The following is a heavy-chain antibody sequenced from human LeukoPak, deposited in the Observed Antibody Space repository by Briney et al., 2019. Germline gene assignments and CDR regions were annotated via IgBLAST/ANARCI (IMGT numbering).Heavy chain of an antibody. Sequence: SQTLSLTCTVSGGSISSGDYYWSWIRQPPGKGLEWIGYIYYSGSTCYNPSLKSRVTISVDTSKNQFSLKLSSVTAADTAVYYCARQVPLAYCGGDCYSGAFDIWGQGTMVTVSS. D-gene: IGHD2-21*02. V-gene: IGHV4-30-4*01. CDR2: IYYSGST. CDR3: ARQVPLAYCGGDCYSGAFDI. J-gene: IGHJ3*02. CDR1: GGSISSGDYY.